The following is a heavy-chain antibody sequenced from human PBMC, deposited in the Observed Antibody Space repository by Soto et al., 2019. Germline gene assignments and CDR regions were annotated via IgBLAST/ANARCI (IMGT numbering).Heavy chain of an antibody. D-gene: IGHD3-10*01. V-gene: IGHV4-30-4*01. J-gene: IGHJ5*02. CDR2: IYYIGTT. CDR3: SRGSTYYGFLT. Sequence: QVQLQESGPGLVKPSQTLSLTCTVSGDSMGSGDYYWTWIRQPPGKGLEWIGYIYYIGTTFYNPSLESRVKISIDTSKNHFSLRLTSVTAAETAVYYCSRGSTYYGFLTWGQGTLVTVSS. CDR1: GDSMGSGDYY.